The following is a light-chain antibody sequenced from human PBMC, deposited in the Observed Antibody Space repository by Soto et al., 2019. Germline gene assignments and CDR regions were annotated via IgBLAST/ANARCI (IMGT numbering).Light chain of an antibody. CDR3: LQDYNYPWM. CDR1: QRINKW. CDR2: DAS. J-gene: IGKJ1*01. V-gene: IGKV1-5*01. Sequence: DIQMTQSPSTLSASIGDRVTITCRASQRINKWLAWHQQKPGKAPKLLIYDASSLQSGVPPRFSGSGSGTEFTLTIRSLQPDDIATYYCLQDYNYPWMFGQGTKVDIK.